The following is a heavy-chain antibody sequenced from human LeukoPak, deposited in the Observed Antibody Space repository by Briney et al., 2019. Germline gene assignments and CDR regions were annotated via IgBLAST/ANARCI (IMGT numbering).Heavy chain of an antibody. CDR2: INPSGGST. D-gene: IGHD6-13*01. CDR1: GYTFTSYY. CDR3: ASWGQQLAPDFDY. J-gene: IGHJ4*02. Sequence: ASVKVSCKASGYTFTSYYMHWVRQAPGQGLEWMGIINPSGGSTSYAQKFQGRVTMARDMSTSTVYMELSSLRSEDTAVYYCASWGQQLAPDFDYWGQGTLVTVSS. V-gene: IGHV1-46*01.